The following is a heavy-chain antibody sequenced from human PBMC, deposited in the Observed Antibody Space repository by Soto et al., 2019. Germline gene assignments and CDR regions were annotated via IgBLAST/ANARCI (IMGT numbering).Heavy chain of an antibody. CDR1: GFTFSSYG. V-gene: IGHV3-30*18. J-gene: IGHJ4*02. D-gene: IGHD6-19*01. CDR3: AKDPYSSGKLINYFDY. CDR2: ISYDGSNK. Sequence: GGSLRLSCAASGFTFSSYGMHWVRQAPGKGLEWVAVISYDGSNKYYADSVKGRFTISRDNSKNTLYLQMNSLRAEDTAVYYCAKDPYSSGKLINYFDYWGQGTLVTVSS.